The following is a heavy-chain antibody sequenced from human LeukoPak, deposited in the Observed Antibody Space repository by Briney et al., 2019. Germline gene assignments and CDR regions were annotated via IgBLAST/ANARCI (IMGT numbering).Heavy chain of an antibody. CDR1: GGTFSSYA. V-gene: IGHV1-69*04. CDR3: ARAEYYYDSSGYYYVAGYYYYGMDV. D-gene: IGHD3-22*01. Sequence: GASVKVSCKASGGTFSSYAISWVRQAPGQGLEWMGRIIPILGIANYAQKFQGRVTMTRNTSISTAYMELSSLRSEDTAVYYCARAEYYYDSSGYYYVAGYYYYGMDVWGQGTTVTVSS. J-gene: IGHJ6*02. CDR2: IIPILGIA.